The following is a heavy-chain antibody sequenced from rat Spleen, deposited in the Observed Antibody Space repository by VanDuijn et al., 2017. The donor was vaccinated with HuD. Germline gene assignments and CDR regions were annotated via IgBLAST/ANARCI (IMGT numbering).Heavy chain of an antibody. D-gene: IGHD1-2*01. V-gene: IGHV2-13*01. J-gene: IGHJ2*01. CDR2: VWANGIT. Sequence: QVQLKESGPGLVQPSQTLSLTCTVSGFSLTSNSVSWVRQPPGQGLEWMGVVWANGITHYNPALKSRLSISGDTSKSQVFLRMNSLQTEDTAIYYCTRSLYSSPLFDYWGQGIMVTVSS. CDR1: GFSLTSNS. CDR3: TRSLYSSPLFDY.